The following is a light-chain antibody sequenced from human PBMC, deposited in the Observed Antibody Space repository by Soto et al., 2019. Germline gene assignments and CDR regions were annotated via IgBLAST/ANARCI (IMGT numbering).Light chain of an antibody. CDR3: QQFDNYPIT. V-gene: IGKV1D-13*01. CDR1: QGISSA. CDR2: DAS. J-gene: IGKJ5*01. Sequence: AIQLTQSPSSRSASVGDIVTIRFRASQGISSAVAWYQQKQGKPPKLLIYDASSLESGVPSRFSGSGSGTDFTLTIRSLQPEDFATYYCQQFDNYPITFGQGTRLEIK.